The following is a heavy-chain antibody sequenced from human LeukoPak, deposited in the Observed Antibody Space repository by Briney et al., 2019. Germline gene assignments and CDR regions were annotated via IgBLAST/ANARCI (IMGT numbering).Heavy chain of an antibody. Sequence: GGSLRLSRAASGFTFSSYWMSWVRQAPGKGLEWVANIKQDGSEKYYVDSVKGRFTISRDNAKSSLYLQMNSLRAEDTAVYYCASQNDYGGNCFFEYWGQGTLVTVSS. V-gene: IGHV3-7*01. CDR3: ASQNDYGGNCFFEY. CDR2: IKQDGSEK. D-gene: IGHD4-23*01. CDR1: GFTFSSYW. J-gene: IGHJ4*02.